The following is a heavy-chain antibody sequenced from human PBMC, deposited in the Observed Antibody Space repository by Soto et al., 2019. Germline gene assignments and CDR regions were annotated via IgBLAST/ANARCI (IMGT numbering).Heavy chain of an antibody. CDR3: AIRASPYYYDSSGYPSEAPLDY. J-gene: IGHJ4*02. CDR2: IYTSGST. D-gene: IGHD3-22*01. V-gene: IGHV4-4*07. CDR1: GGSISSYY. Sequence: PSETLSLTCTVSGGSISSYYWSWIRQPAGKGLEWIGRIYTSGSTNYNPSLKSRVTMSVDTSKNQFSLKLSSVTAADTAVYYCAIRASPYYYDSSGYPSEAPLDYWGQGTLVTVSS.